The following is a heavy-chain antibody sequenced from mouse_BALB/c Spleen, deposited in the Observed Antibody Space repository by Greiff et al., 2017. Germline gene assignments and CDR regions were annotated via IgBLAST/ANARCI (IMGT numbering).Heavy chain of an antibody. CDR3: VRDQGYYAY. V-gene: IGHV2-9-2*01. CDR2: IWTGGGT. Sequence: VQLQQSGPGLVAPSQSLSITCTVSGFSLTSYDISWIRQPPGKGLEWLGVIWTGGGTNYNSAFMSRLSISKDNSKSQVFLKMNSLQTDDTAIYYCVRDQGYYAYWGQGTLVTVSA. CDR1: GFSLTSYD. D-gene: IGHD1-1*01. J-gene: IGHJ3*01.